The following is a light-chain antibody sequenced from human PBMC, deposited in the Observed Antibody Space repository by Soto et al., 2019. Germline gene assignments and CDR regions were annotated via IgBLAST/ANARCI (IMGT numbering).Light chain of an antibody. Sequence: EIVLTQSPATLSLSPGEGATLSCRASQSVSSYLSWYQQKPGQAPRLLIYDASNRATGLPARFSGSGSGTDFTLTISSLEPEDFAVYYCHQRSNWPPTFGGGTKVEIK. J-gene: IGKJ4*01. CDR2: DAS. V-gene: IGKV3-11*01. CDR1: QSVSSY. CDR3: HQRSNWPPT.